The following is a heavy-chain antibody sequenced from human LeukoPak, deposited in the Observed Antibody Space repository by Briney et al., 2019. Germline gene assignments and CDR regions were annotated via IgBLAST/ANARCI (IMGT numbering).Heavy chain of an antibody. CDR3: ARDLGSGWIIVDY. CDR1: GYTFTNYH. Sequence: ASVKVSCKASGYTFTNYHINWVRQATGQGLEWMGWMNPNNGDSGYAQKFQGRVTITRDTSISTSYMELRSLRSDDTAVYFCARDLGSGWIIVDYWGQGTLVTVSS. CDR2: MNPNNGDS. V-gene: IGHV1-8*03. J-gene: IGHJ4*02. D-gene: IGHD6-19*01.